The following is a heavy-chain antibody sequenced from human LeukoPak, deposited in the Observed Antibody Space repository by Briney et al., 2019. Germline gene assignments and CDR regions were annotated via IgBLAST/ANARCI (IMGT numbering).Heavy chain of an antibody. CDR2: IKSKTDGGTA. CDR1: GFTFSSYS. V-gene: IGHV3-15*01. D-gene: IGHD6-6*01. Sequence: GGSLRLSCAASGFTFSSYSMNWVRQAPGKGLEWVGRIKSKTDGGTADYAAPVKGRFTISRDDSKNTLYLQMNSLKTEDTAVYYCTTDELRAARRQQNNNNWFDPWGQGTLVTVSS. J-gene: IGHJ5*02. CDR3: TTDELRAARRQQNNNNWFDP.